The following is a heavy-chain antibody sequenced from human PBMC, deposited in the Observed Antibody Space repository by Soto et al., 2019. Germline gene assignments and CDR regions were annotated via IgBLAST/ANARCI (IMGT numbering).Heavy chain of an antibody. D-gene: IGHD6-6*01. V-gene: IGHV1-69*12. CDR2: IIPIFGTA. CDR1: GGTFSSYA. Sequence: QVQLVQSGAEVKKPGSSVKVSCKASGGTFSSYAISWVRQAPGQGLEWMGGIIPIFGTANYAQKLQGRVTITADESTSTAYMELSRLRSADTAVYYCASRIYSSSSQRYYYYGMDVWGQGTTVTVSS. CDR3: ASRIYSSSSQRYYYYGMDV. J-gene: IGHJ6*02.